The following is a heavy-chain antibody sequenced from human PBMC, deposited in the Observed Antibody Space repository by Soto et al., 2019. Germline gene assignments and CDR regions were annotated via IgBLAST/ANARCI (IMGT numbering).Heavy chain of an antibody. Sequence: PSETLSLTCIVIGGSIRSPNFSWSWIRHHPGKGPEWIGNIYYNGTTTYNPSLESRLTISLDPSKNQFSLTLKSVTAADTAVYYCVRVPDYWGQGTLVTVSS. V-gene: IGHV4-30-4*01. J-gene: IGHJ4*02. CDR1: GGSIRSPNFS. CDR2: IYYNGTT. CDR3: VRVPDY.